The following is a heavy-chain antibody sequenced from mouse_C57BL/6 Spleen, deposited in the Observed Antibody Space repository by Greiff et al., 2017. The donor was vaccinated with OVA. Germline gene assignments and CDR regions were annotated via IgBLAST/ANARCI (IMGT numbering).Heavy chain of an antibody. CDR2: ISSGGSYT. CDR3: ARHDLISGALYYYAMDY. V-gene: IGHV5-6*01. Sequence: EVQGVESGGDLVKPGGSLKLSCAASGFTFSSYGMSWVRQTPDKRLEWVATISSGGSYTYYPDSVKGRFTISRDNAKNTLYLQMSSLKSEDTAMYYCARHDLISGALYYYAMDYWGQGTSVTVSS. D-gene: IGHD5-1*01. CDR1: GFTFSSYG. J-gene: IGHJ4*01.